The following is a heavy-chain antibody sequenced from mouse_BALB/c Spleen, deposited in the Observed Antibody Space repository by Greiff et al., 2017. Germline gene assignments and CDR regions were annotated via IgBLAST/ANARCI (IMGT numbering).Heavy chain of an antibody. V-gene: IGHV1-9*01. J-gene: IGHJ4*01. D-gene: IGHD2-3*01. CDR2: ILPGSGST. CDR3: ARLGYDPAMDY. CDR1: GYTFSSYW. Sequence: VKLQESGAELMKPGASVKISCKATGYTFSSYWIEWVKQRPGHGLEWIGEILPGSGSTNYNEKFKGKATFTADTSSNTAYMQLSSLTSEDSAVYYCARLGYDPAMDYWGQGTSVTVSS.